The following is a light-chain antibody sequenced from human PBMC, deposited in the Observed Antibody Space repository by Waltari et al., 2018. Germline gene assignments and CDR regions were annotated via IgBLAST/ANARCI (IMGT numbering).Light chain of an antibody. CDR2: GAS. V-gene: IGKV4-1*01. J-gene: IGKJ2*01. CDR1: QSVSYSSDNKNC. Sequence: DIVMTPYPDSLPVSLGERAPLNCKSSQSVSYSSDNKNCLAWYQQKPGQPPKLLIYGASTRESGVPDRFSGSGSGTDFSLTISSLQAEDVAVYYCHQYCSMPYTFGQGTKLEIK. CDR3: HQYCSMPYT.